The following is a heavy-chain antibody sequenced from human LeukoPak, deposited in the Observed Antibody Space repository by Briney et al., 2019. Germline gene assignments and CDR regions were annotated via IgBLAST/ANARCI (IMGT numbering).Heavy chain of an antibody. D-gene: IGHD5-24*01. CDR1: GYSFSTDW. CDR3: ARDEYRSRWLHP. Sequence: PGGSLRLSCAASGYSFSTDWMHWVRLAPGKGLEWVANIKGDGSEKWYADSVKGRFTISRDNAQNSVHLQMNSLRAEDTAVYHCARDEYRSRWLHPWGQGTLVTVTS. CDR2: IKGDGSEK. J-gene: IGHJ5*02. V-gene: IGHV3-7*01.